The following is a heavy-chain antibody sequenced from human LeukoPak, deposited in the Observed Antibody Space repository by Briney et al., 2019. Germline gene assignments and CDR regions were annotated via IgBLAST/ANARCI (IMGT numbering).Heavy chain of an antibody. D-gene: IGHD6-13*01. V-gene: IGHV3-23*01. CDR1: GFTFSSYG. CDR3: AVTGYSSRSPNV. Sequence: GGSLRLSCAASGFTFSSYGMHWVRQAPGKGLEWVSAISGSGGSTNYADSVKGRFTISRDNSKNTLYLQMNSLRAEDTAVYYCAVTGYSSRSPNVWGQGTMVTVSS. CDR2: ISGSGGST. J-gene: IGHJ3*01.